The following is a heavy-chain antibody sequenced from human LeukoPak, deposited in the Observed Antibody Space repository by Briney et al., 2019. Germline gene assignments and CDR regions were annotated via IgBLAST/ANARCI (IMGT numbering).Heavy chain of an antibody. CDR1: GFSFSNTW. J-gene: IGHJ5*02. CDR3: TTAGFRFLAWS. CDR2: IRSKTDGGTT. Sequence: GGSLRLSCGASGFSFSNTWMGWVRQAPGKGLEWVGRIRSKTDGGTTDYAAPVKGRFTISRDDSKNTLYLQMNSLKIEDTAMYCTTAGFRFLAWSWGQGTLVTVSS. V-gene: IGHV3-15*01. D-gene: IGHD3-3*01.